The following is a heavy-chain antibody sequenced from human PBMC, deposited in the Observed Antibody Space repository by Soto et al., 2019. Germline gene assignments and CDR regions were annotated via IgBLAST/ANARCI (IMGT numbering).Heavy chain of an antibody. J-gene: IGHJ3*02. CDR2: ISAYSGNT. V-gene: IGHV1-18*01. D-gene: IGHD3-10*01. CDR1: GYTFTNYG. CDR3: ARDHGSLDAFHI. Sequence: QVQLVQSGAEVKKPGASVKVSRKAAGYTFTNYGISWVRQAPGQGLEWMGWISAYSGNTNYAQKLQGRVTMTTDTSTSTAYMELRSLISDDTAVYYCARDHGSLDAFHIWGQGTMVTVSS.